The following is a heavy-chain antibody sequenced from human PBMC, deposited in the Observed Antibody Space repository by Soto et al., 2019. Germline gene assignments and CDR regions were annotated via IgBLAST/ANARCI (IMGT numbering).Heavy chain of an antibody. CDR3: ARARPPHCSGGSCYPHNWFDP. CDR1: GGSLSGYY. D-gene: IGHD2-15*01. V-gene: IGHV4-34*01. CDR2: INHSGST. Sequence: SETLVLTCAVYGGSLSGYYWSWIRQPPGKGLEWIGEINHSGSTNYNPSLKSRVTISVDTSKHQFSLKLSSVTAADTAVYYCARARPPHCSGGSCYPHNWFDPWGQGTLVTVSS. J-gene: IGHJ5*02.